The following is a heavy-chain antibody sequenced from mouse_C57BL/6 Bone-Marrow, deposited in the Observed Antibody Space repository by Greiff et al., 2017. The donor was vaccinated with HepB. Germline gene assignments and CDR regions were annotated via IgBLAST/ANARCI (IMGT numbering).Heavy chain of an antibody. CDR2: IDPSDSYT. V-gene: IGHV1-50*01. D-gene: IGHD2-4*01. Sequence: QVQLQQPGAELVKPGASVKLSCKASGYTFTSYWMQWVKQRPGQGLEWIGEIDPSDSYTNYNQKFKGKATLTVDTSSRTAYMQLSSLTSEDSAVYYCASLYDYDSFDYWGQGTTLTVSS. J-gene: IGHJ2*01. CDR1: GYTFTSYW. CDR3: ASLYDYDSFDY.